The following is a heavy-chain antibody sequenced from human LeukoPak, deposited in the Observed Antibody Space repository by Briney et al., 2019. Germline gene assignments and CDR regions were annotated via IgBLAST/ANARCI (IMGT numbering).Heavy chain of an antibody. CDR2: IIPIFGTA. CDR1: GGTFSSYA. V-gene: IGHV1-69*06. Sequence: ASVNVSCKASGGTFSSYAISWVRQAPGQGLEWMGGIIPIFGTANYAQKFQGRVTITADKSTSTAYMELSSLRSEDTAVYYCARSSLGYSYGYRFDYWGQGTLVTVSS. D-gene: IGHD5-18*01. J-gene: IGHJ4*02. CDR3: ARSSLGYSYGYRFDY.